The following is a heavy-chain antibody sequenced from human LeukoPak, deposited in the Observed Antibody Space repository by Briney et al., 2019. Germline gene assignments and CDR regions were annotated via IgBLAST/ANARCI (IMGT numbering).Heavy chain of an antibody. Sequence: SVKVSCKASGFTFTSSAVQWVRQARGQRLEWIGWIVVGSGNTNYAQKFQGRVTITADESTSTAYMELSSLRSEDTAVYYCARDRYFYDILTGYYVPSYYYYGMDVWGQGTTVTVSS. V-gene: IGHV1-58*01. CDR2: IVVGSGNT. J-gene: IGHJ6*02. D-gene: IGHD3-9*01. CDR1: GFTFTSSA. CDR3: ARDRYFYDILTGYYVPSYYYYGMDV.